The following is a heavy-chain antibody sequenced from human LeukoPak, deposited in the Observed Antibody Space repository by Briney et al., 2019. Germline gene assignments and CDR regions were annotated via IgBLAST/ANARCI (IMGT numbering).Heavy chain of an antibody. Sequence: GRSLRLSCAASGFTFSSYAMHWVRQAPGKGLEWVAVISHDGSNKYYADSVKGRFTISRDNSKNTLYLQMNSLRAEDTAVYYCARLPPQWLFGWGQGTLVTVSS. D-gene: IGHD3-22*01. J-gene: IGHJ4*02. V-gene: IGHV3-30-3*01. CDR2: ISHDGSNK. CDR1: GFTFSSYA. CDR3: ARLPPQWLFG.